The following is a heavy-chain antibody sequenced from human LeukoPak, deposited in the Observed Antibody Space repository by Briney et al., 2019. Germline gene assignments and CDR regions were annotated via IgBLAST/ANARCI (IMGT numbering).Heavy chain of an antibody. V-gene: IGHV1-69*04. Sequence: SVKVSCNASGGTFSSYAISWVRQAPGQGLEWMGRIIPILGIANYAQKFQGRVTITADKSTSTAYMELSSLRSEDTAVYYCARSCGSCYGGYFDYWGQGTLVTVSS. D-gene: IGHD2-15*01. CDR2: IIPILGIA. CDR3: ARSCGSCYGGYFDY. CDR1: GGTFSSYA. J-gene: IGHJ4*02.